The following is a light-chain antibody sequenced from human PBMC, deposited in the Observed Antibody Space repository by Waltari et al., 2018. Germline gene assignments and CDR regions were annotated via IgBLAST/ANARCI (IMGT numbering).Light chain of an antibody. CDR3: QQYGTPLT. V-gene: IGKV3-20*01. Sequence: EIVLTQYPGTLSLSPGDRATLSCRASQRVKSNELAWYQQKPGEAPRLLIYDTSTSATGMSDRFSGSGSGTDVILTIGRLEAEDFVLYYCQQYGTPLTIGGGTKVEIK. CDR2: DTS. CDR1: QRVKSNE. J-gene: IGKJ4*01.